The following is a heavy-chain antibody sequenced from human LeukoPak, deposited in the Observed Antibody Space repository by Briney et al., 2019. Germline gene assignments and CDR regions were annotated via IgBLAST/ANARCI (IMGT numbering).Heavy chain of an antibody. CDR1: GYSISSGYY. D-gene: IGHD1-1*01. CDR2: VHHSGST. Sequence: SETLSLTCAVSGYSISSGYYWGWIRQPPGKGLEWIGIVHHSGSTYYNPSLKSRVAISADTSKNQFSLNLSSVTAADTAVYYCARGPPYMTAWSRVDYWGQGTLVTVSS. J-gene: IGHJ4*02. CDR3: ARGPPYMTAWSRVDY. V-gene: IGHV4-38-2*01.